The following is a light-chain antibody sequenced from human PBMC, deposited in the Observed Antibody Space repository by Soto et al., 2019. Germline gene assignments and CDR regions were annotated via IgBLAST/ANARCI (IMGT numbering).Light chain of an antibody. Sequence: ALTQPPSASGSPGQSVTISCTGTSSDVGGYNYVSWYQQHPGKAPKLMIYEVSKRPSGVPDRFSGSKSGNTASLTVSGLQAEDEADYYCSSYAGSNNFVFRTGTKVTVL. CDR1: SSDVGGYNY. V-gene: IGLV2-8*01. CDR3: SSYAGSNNFV. J-gene: IGLJ1*01. CDR2: EVS.